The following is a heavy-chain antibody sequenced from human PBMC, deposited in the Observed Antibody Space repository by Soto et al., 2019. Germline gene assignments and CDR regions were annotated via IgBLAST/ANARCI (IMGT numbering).Heavy chain of an antibody. J-gene: IGHJ6*02. CDR3: AHSAGGYEIIYFDF. Sequence: SGPTLVNPTQTLTLTCTFSGLSFTTAGVAVGWIRQTPGGALEWLTLIYYNDDRRFSPSLKTRLTITGDTSKNQVVLSLTNVDPGATVSYCGAHSAGGYEIIYFDFWGQGITVTVSS. V-gene: IGHV2-5*01. D-gene: IGHD5-12*01. CDR1: GLSFTTAGVA. CDR2: IYYNDDR.